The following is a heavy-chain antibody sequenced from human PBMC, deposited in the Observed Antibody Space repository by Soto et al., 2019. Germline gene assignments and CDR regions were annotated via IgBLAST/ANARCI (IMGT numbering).Heavy chain of an antibody. CDR2: INYSGST. CDR3: ARDILLWFGELPPRAHDASDI. D-gene: IGHD3-10*01. CDR1: GGSISSGGYF. V-gene: IGHV4-31*03. Sequence: QVQLQESGPGLVKPSQTLSLTCTVSGGSISSGGYFWSWIRQHPGKGLEWIGDINYSGSTYSNPSLKSRVTISVDTSKNQFSLKLSSVTAADTAVYYCARDILLWFGELPPRAHDASDIWGQGTMVTVSS. J-gene: IGHJ3*02.